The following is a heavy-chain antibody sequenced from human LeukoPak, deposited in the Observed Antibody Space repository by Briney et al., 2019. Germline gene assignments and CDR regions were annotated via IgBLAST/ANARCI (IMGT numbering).Heavy chain of an antibody. CDR3: ARVNCSSTSCSEGMDV. J-gene: IGHJ6*02. D-gene: IGHD2-2*01. CDR1: GGSISSSNW. V-gene: IGHV4-4*02. Sequence: PSETLSLTCAVSGGSISSSNWWSWVRQPPGKGLEWIGEIYHSGSTNYNPSLKSRVTISVDKSKNQFSLKLSSVAAADTAVYYCARVNCSSTSCSEGMDVWGQGTTVTVSS. CDR2: IYHSGST.